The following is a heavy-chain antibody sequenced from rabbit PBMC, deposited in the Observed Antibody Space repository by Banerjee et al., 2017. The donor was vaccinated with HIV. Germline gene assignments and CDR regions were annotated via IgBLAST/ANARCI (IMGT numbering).Heavy chain of an antibody. CDR1: GFSFSDNYW. CDR2: IDTGTGDT. J-gene: IGHJ4*01. D-gene: IGHD6-1*01. V-gene: IGHV1S45*01. Sequence: EESGGGLVKPEGSLTLTCKASGFSFSDNYWICWVRQAPGKGLEWIACIDTGTGDTYYASWAKGRFTISKTSSTTVTLQMTSLTVADTATYFCARAAGYANYGYALWGPGTLVTVS. CDR3: ARAAGYANYGYAL.